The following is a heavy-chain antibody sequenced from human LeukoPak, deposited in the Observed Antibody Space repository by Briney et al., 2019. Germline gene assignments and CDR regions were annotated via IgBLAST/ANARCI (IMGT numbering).Heavy chain of an antibody. D-gene: IGHD3-10*01. Sequence: GGSLRLSCAASGFTFSSYAMSWVRQAPGKGLEWVSAISGSGGSTYYADSVKGRFTISRDKSKNTLFLQMNSLRVEDTAIYFCAKYYYGSGNSYCFDHWGQGALVTVSS. J-gene: IGHJ4*02. CDR2: ISGSGGST. CDR3: AKYYYGSGNSYCFDH. CDR1: GFTFSSYA. V-gene: IGHV3-23*01.